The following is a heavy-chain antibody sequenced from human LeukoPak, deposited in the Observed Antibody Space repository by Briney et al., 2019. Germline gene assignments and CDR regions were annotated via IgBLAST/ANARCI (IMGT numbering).Heavy chain of an antibody. J-gene: IGHJ4*02. CDR2: ISAYNGNT. CDR3: ARVGTVEGAIYFDY. D-gene: IGHD1-26*01. Sequence: WASVKVSCKASGFTFTNYGYSWVRQAPGQGLEWMGWISAYNGNTNYAQKLQGRVTMTTDTSTSTAYMELTSLRSDDTAVYFCARVGTVEGAIYFDYWGQGTLVTVSS. V-gene: IGHV1-18*01. CDR1: GFTFTNYG.